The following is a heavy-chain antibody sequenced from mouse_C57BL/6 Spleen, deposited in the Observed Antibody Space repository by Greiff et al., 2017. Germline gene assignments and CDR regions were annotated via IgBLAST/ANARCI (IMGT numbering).Heavy chain of an antibody. D-gene: IGHD2-4*01. CDR3: ARGEYDYDELDYAMDY. CDR2: IYPSDSET. CDR1: GYTFTSYW. Sequence: QVQLQQPGAELVRPGSSVKLSCKASGYTFTSYWMDWVKQRPGQGLEWIGNIYPSDSETHYNQKFKDKATLTVDKSSSTAYMQLSSLTSEDSAVYYCARGEYDYDELDYAMDYWGQGTSVTVSS. J-gene: IGHJ4*01. V-gene: IGHV1-61*01.